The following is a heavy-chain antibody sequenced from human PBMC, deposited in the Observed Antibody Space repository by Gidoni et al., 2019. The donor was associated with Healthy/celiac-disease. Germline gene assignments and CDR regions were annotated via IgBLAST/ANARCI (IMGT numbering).Heavy chain of an antibody. D-gene: IGHD3-22*01. V-gene: IGHV3-23*01. CDR2: ISGSGGST. J-gene: IGHJ6*02. Sequence: EVQLLESGGGLVQPGGSLRLSCAASGFTFSSYAMSWVRQAPGKGLECVSAISGSGGSTYYADSVKGRFTISRDNSKNTLYLQMNSLRAEDTAVYYCAKEAHYYDSSGYDYYYYYGMDVWGQGTTVTVSS. CDR1: GFTFSSYA. CDR3: AKEAHYYDSSGYDYYYYYGMDV.